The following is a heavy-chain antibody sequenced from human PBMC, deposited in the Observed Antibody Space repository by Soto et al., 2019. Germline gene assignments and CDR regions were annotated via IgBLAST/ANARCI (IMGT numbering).Heavy chain of an antibody. CDR3: ATTVTGGGFDY. Sequence: QVQLQQWGAGLLKPSETLSLTCAVYGGSFSGYYWSWIRQPPGKGLEWIGEINHSGSTNYNPSLKSRVTISVDTSKNQFSLKLSSVTAADTAVYYCATTVTGGGFDYWGQGTLVTVSS. V-gene: IGHV4-34*01. J-gene: IGHJ4*02. CDR1: GGSFSGYY. D-gene: IGHD4-17*01. CDR2: INHSGST.